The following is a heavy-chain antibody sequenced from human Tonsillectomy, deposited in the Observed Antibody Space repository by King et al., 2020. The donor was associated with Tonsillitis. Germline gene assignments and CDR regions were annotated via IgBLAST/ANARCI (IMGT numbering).Heavy chain of an antibody. CDR3: ASGLWFGAT. J-gene: IGHJ5*02. CDR1: GGSFSGYY. Sequence: VQLQQWGAGLLKPSETLSLTCAVYGGSFSGYYWSWIRQPPGKGLEWIGEINHSGSTNYNPPLKSRVTVSVDTSKNQFSLKLSSVTAADTAVYYCASGLWFGATWGQGTLVTVSS. D-gene: IGHD3-10*01. V-gene: IGHV4-34*01. CDR2: INHSGST.